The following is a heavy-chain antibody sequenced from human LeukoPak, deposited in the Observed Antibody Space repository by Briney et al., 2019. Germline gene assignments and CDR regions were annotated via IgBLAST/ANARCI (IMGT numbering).Heavy chain of an antibody. J-gene: IGHJ4*02. CDR2: IYYSGST. D-gene: IGHD6-13*01. CDR3: ARGAAAGDY. Sequence: PSETLSLTCTVCGLSISRYYWSWLRQPPGKGLEWIGYIYYSGSTNYNPPLTSRVTITVDTSKNQFSLKLSSVTAADTAVYYCARGAAAGDYWGQGTLVTVSS. CDR1: GLSISRYY. V-gene: IGHV4-59*01.